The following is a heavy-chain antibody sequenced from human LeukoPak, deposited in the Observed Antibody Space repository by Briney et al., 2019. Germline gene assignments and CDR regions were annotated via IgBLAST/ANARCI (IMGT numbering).Heavy chain of an antibody. CDR3: TTLAGVVPAAEYYYYYYFMDV. D-gene: IGHD2-2*01. CDR1: GFTFSNAW. CDR2: IKSKTDGGTT. Sequence: AGGSLRLSCAASGFTFSNAWMSWVRQAPGKGLEWVGRIKSKTDGGTTDYAAPEKGRFTISRDDSKNTLYLQMNSLKTEDTAVYYCTTLAGVVPAAEYYYYYYFMDVWGKGTTVTVSS. V-gene: IGHV3-15*01. J-gene: IGHJ6*03.